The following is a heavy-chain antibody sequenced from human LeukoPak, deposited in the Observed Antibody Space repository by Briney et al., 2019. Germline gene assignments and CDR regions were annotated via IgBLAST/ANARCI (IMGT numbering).Heavy chain of an antibody. V-gene: IGHV4-39*01. Sequence: SETLSLTCTVSGGSISSSGYYWGWLRQPPGKGLEWIGTIYYSGSTSYNPSLKSRVTMTVDTSQNQFSLKLSSVTAADTAVYYCERNASTMIVPGGWFDPWGQGTLVTVSS. CDR1: GGSISSSGYY. CDR3: ERNASTMIVPGGWFDP. D-gene: IGHD3-22*01. J-gene: IGHJ5*02. CDR2: IYYSGST.